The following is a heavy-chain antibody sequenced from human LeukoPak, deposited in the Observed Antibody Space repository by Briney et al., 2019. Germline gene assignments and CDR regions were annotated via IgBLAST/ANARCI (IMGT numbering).Heavy chain of an antibody. CDR1: GYTFTGYY. J-gene: IGHJ5*02. CDR2: INPNSGGT. CDR3: ARDRGRATWFDP. Sequence: ASVKVSCKASGYTFTGYYMHWVRQAPGQGLEWMGWINPNSGGTNYAQKFQGRVTMTRDTSIGTAYMELSRLRSDDTAVYYCARDRGRATWFDPWGQGTVVTVSS. V-gene: IGHV1-2*02. D-gene: IGHD3-10*01.